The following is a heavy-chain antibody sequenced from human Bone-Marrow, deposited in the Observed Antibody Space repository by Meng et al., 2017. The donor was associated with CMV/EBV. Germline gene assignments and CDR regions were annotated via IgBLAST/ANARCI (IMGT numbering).Heavy chain of an antibody. CDR3: ARKYVGRAAAEGWFDP. D-gene: IGHD6-13*01. CDR2: IYYSGST. Sequence: SETLSLTCTVSGVSISSSSYYWGWIRQPPGKGLEWIGSIYYSGSTYYNPSLKSRVTISVDTSKNQFSLKLSSVTAADTAVYYCARKYVGRAAAEGWFDPGGQGTLVTVSS. J-gene: IGHJ5*02. CDR1: GVSISSSSYY. V-gene: IGHV4-39*07.